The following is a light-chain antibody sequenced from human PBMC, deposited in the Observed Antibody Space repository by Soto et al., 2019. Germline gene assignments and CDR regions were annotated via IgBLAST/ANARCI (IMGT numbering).Light chain of an antibody. CDR2: AAS. Sequence: PPSSLSASVGDRVTITCRANQSISSYLNWYQQKPGKAPKLLIYAASSLQSGVPSRFSGSGSGTDFTLTISSLQPEDFATYYCPPSSRNPCTFAQGTSV. CDR3: PPSSRNPCT. CDR1: QSISSY. V-gene: IGKV1-39*01. J-gene: IGKJ1*01.